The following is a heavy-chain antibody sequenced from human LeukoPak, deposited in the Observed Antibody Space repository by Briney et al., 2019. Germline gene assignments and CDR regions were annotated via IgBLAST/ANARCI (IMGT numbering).Heavy chain of an antibody. J-gene: IGHJ4*02. CDR1: GGTFSSYA. D-gene: IGHD2-2*02. V-gene: IGHV1-69*04. CDR3: ARDNTDYFDY. Sequence: SVKVSCKASGGTFSSYAISWVRQAPGQGLEWMGRIIPILGIANYAQKFQGRVTITADESTSTAYMELSSLRSEDTAVYYCARDNTDYFDYWGQGTLVSVSS. CDR2: IIPILGIA.